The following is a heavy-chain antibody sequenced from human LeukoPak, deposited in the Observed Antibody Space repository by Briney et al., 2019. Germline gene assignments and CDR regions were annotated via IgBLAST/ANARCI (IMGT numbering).Heavy chain of an antibody. CDR1: GFTFSSCS. D-gene: IGHD5-12*01. CDR2: ISSSSTI. V-gene: IGHV3-48*04. CDR3: AALAYYYYMDV. J-gene: IGHJ6*03. Sequence: PGGSLRLSCAASGFTFSSCSMNWVRQAPGKGLEWVSYISSSSTIYYADSVKARFTISGDNAKNSLYLQMNSLRAEDTAVYYCAALAYYYYMDVWGKGTTVTVSS.